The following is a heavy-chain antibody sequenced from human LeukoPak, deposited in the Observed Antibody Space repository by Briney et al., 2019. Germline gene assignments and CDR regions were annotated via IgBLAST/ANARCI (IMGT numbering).Heavy chain of an antibody. CDR1: GFTFSNYA. Sequence: GGSLRLSCAASGFTFSNYAMSWVRQAPGKGLDWVSAISGSGGSTYYADSVKGRFTISRDNSKNTLYLQMNSLRAEDTSVYYCAKDFTANYDFWSGYPHWGQGTLVTVSS. V-gene: IGHV3-23*01. CDR3: AKDFTANYDFWSGYPH. CDR2: ISGSGGST. J-gene: IGHJ4*02. D-gene: IGHD3-3*01.